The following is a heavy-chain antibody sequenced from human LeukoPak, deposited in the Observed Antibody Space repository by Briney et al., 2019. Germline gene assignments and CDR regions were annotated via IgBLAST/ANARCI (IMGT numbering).Heavy chain of an antibody. CDR1: GGSISSYY. V-gene: IGHV4-59*01. CDR2: IYYSGST. CDR3: ARTRYYDILTGHQPFDY. D-gene: IGHD3-9*01. Sequence: SETLSLTCTVSGGSISSYYWSWIRQPPGKGLEWIGYIYYSGSTDYNPSLKSRVTISVDTSKNQFSLKLSSVTAADTAVYYCARTRYYDILTGHQPFDYWGQGTLVTVSS. J-gene: IGHJ4*02.